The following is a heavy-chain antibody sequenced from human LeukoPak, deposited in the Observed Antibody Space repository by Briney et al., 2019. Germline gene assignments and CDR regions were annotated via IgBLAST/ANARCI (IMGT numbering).Heavy chain of an antibody. V-gene: IGHV1-24*01. CDR2: FGPEDGET. J-gene: IGHJ4*02. Sequence: ASVKVSCKVSGYTLTELSMHWVRQAPGKGLEWMGGFGPEDGETIYAQKFQGRVTMTEDTSTDTAYMELSSLRSEDTAVYYCATVTYYDFWSGYPPYYFDYWGQGTLVTVSS. CDR1: GYTLTELS. CDR3: ATVTYYDFWSGYPPYYFDY. D-gene: IGHD3-3*01.